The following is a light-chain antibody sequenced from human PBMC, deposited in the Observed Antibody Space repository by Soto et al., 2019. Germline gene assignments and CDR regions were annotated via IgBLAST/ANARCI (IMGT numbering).Light chain of an antibody. J-gene: IGKJ1*01. CDR2: GAS. CDR3: QQYNNWLWT. V-gene: IGKV3-15*01. Sequence: EIVMTQSPATLSVSPGERATLSCRASKNISSNLAWYQQKPGQAPRVLIDGASTRATGIPARFSGSGSGTEFTPTISRLQSEDFAVYYCQQYNNWLWTFGQGTKVEIK. CDR1: KNISSN.